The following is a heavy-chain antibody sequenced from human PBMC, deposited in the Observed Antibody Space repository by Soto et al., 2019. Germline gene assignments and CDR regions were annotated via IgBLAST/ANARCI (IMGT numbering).Heavy chain of an antibody. CDR1: GFPFSHYW. J-gene: IGHJ5*02. D-gene: IGHD3-16*01. Sequence: GVLRLSCAASGFPFSHYWMHWVRQTPGKGLVWVSRINPAGTITNYADSVESRFTISRDNADSALFLQMNSLSAEDTAIYYCTSDTFGLRDTWGQGTLVTVSS. CDR3: TSDTFGLRDT. V-gene: IGHV3-74*01. CDR2: INPAGTIT.